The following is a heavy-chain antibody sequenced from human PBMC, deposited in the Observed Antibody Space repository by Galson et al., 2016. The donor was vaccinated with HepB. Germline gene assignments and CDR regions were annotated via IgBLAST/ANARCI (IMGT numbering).Heavy chain of an antibody. Sequence: SETLSLTCTVSGGSVSSGGYYWSWIRQHPGKGLEWIAYIFYTGSTNYNPSLQSRVTMSVDKSQNQFSLKLSSVTAADTAVYYCARHRETVDSWYYYFDHWGQGTLVTVSS. CDR2: IFYTGST. CDR1: GGSVSSGGYY. J-gene: IGHJ4*02. D-gene: IGHD6-13*01. V-gene: IGHV4-61*08. CDR3: ARHRETVDSWYYYFDH.